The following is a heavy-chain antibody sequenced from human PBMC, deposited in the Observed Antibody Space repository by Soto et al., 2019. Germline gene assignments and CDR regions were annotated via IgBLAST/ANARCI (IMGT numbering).Heavy chain of an antibody. J-gene: IGHJ1*01. V-gene: IGHV4-39*01. D-gene: IGHD1-26*01. CDR1: GGSISSSSYY. CDR2: IYYSGST. CDR3: ARHIVGATRAEYFQH. Sequence: QLQLQESGPGLVKPSETLSLTCTVSGGSISSSSYYWGWIRQPPGKGLEWIGSIYYSGSTYYNPSLKSRVTISVDTSKNQFSLKLSSVTAADTVVYYCARHIVGATRAEYFQHWGQGTLVTVSS.